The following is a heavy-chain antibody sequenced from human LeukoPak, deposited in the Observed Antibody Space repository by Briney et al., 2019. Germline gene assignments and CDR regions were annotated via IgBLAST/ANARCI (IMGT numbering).Heavy chain of an antibody. CDR1: GGSISTNNW. Sequence: SETLSLTCEVSGGSISTNNWWSWVRQSPEKGLEWIGEIYPAGGTNYNPSLRSRITIALDKSKNQFSLKLSSLTAADTAVYYCARVVCSGGACSPLVPHYYYRMDVWGQGTTVTVSS. CDR3: ARVVCSGGACSPLVPHYYYRMDV. J-gene: IGHJ6*02. V-gene: IGHV4-4*02. CDR2: IYPAGGT. D-gene: IGHD2-15*01.